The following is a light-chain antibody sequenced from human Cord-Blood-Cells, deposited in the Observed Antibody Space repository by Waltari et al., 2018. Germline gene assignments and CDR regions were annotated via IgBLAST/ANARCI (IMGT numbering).Light chain of an antibody. V-gene: IGLV1-40*01. CDR3: QSYDSSLSAVV. CDR1: SSNIGAGYD. J-gene: IGLJ2*01. Sequence: QSVLTQPPSVSGAPGQRVTISCTGSSSNIGAGYDVHWYQQLPGTAPKLLIYGNSNRPSGVPDGFSGSKSGTSASLAITGLQAEDEADYYCQSYDSSLSAVVFGGGTKLTVL. CDR2: GNS.